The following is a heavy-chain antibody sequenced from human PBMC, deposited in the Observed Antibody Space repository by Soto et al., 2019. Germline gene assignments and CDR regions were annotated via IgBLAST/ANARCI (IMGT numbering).Heavy chain of an antibody. V-gene: IGHV4-30-4*01. J-gene: IGHJ4*02. D-gene: IGHD3-22*01. Sequence: PSETLSLTCTVSGGSISSGDYYWGWIRQPPGKGLEWIGYIYYSGSTYYNPSLKSRVTISVDTSKNQFSLKLSSVTAADTAVYYCAREDYDSSGYYRYWGQGTLVTVSS. CDR1: GGSISSGDYY. CDR3: AREDYDSSGYYRY. CDR2: IYYSGST.